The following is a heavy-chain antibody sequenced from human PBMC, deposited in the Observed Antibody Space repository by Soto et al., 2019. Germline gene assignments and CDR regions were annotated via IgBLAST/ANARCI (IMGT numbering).Heavy chain of an antibody. Sequence: GGSLRLSCAASGFTFSSYAMSWVRQAPGKGLEWVSGISSGGGATYYTDSVKGRFTISRDNSKNTLFLQMNSLRVEDTALYYCAKNIAYSSSWYRSGVDYWGQGTLVTVSS. CDR3: AKNIAYSSSWYRSGVDY. CDR2: ISSGGGAT. V-gene: IGHV3-23*01. J-gene: IGHJ4*02. D-gene: IGHD6-13*01. CDR1: GFTFSSYA.